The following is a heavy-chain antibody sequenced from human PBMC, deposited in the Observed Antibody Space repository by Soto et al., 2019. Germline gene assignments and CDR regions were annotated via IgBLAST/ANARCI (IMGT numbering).Heavy chain of an antibody. Sequence: EVQLVESGGGLVQPGGSLRLSCAASGFTISGNAMNWVRQAPGRGLEWVSYISSSSTNIHYADSVRGRFTISRDNAKNSLYLQMNSLRDEATAVYRSARDLSWGSKWYYHMDGWGKGTTVTVSS. D-gene: IGHD3-16*01. V-gene: IGHV3-48*02. CDR1: GFTISGNA. CDR2: ISSSSTNI. CDR3: ARDLSWGSKWYYHMDG. J-gene: IGHJ6*03.